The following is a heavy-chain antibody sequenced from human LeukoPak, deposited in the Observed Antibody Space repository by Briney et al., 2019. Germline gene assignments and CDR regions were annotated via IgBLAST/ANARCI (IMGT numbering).Heavy chain of an antibody. Sequence: PGRSLRLSCAASGFTFDDYAMHWVRQAPGKGLEWVSGISWNSGSIGYADSVKGRFTISRDNAKNSLYLQMNSLRAEDTALYYCAKDNEGDFWYFDYWGQGTLVTVSS. J-gene: IGHJ4*02. CDR1: GFTFDDYA. CDR3: AKDNEGDFWYFDY. CDR2: ISWNSGSI. V-gene: IGHV3-9*01. D-gene: IGHD3-3*01.